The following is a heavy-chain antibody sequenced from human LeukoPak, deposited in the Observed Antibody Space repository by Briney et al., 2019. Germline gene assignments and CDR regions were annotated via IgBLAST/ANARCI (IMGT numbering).Heavy chain of an antibody. D-gene: IGHD3-3*01. CDR1: GGTFSSYA. V-gene: IGHV1-69*05. CDR2: IIPIFGTA. CDR3: ASSIFGEAYYFDY. J-gene: IGHJ4*02. Sequence: ASVKVSCKASGGTFSSYAISWVRQAPGQGLEWMGGIIPIFGTANYAQKFQGRVTITTDESTSTAYMELSSLRSEDTAVYYCASSIFGEAYYFDYWGQGTLVTVSS.